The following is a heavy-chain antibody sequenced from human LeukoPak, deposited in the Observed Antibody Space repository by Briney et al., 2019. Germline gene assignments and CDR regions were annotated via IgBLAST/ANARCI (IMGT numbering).Heavy chain of an antibody. CDR2: ITSTGSYT. CDR3: ARDNGSGSYYSQNAPTKFDY. D-gene: IGHD3-10*01. V-gene: IGHV3-21*04. CDR1: GFTFSSYN. Sequence: GGSLRLSCAASGFTFSSYNMNWVRQAPGKGLEWVSSITSTGSYTFYADSVKGRFTISRDNAENSLYLQMNSLRADDTAVYYCARDNGSGSYYSQNAPTKFDYWGQGTLVTVSS. J-gene: IGHJ4*02.